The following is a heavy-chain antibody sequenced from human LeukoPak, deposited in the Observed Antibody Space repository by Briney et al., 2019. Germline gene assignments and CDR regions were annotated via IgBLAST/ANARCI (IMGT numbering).Heavy chain of an antibody. V-gene: IGHV4-34*01. D-gene: IGHD6-19*01. CDR2: INHSGST. Sequence: SSETLSLTCAVYGGSFSGYYWSWIRQPPGKGLEWIGEINHSGSTNYNPSLKSRVTISVDTSKNQFSLKLSSVTAADTAVYYCAREIAVAGRAFDIWGQGTMVTVSS. J-gene: IGHJ3*02. CDR3: AREIAVAGRAFDI. CDR1: GGSFSGYY.